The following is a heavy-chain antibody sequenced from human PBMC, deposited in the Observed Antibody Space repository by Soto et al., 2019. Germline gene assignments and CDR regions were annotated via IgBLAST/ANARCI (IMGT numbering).Heavy chain of an antibody. J-gene: IGHJ6*02. V-gene: IGHV3-21*01. CDR3: ARDNAGITGTTLGLGSYYYYGMDV. D-gene: IGHD1-7*01. CDR2: ISSSSSYI. CDR1: GFTFSSYS. Sequence: GSLRLSCAASGFTFSSYSMNWVRQAPGKGLEWVSSISSSSSYIYYADSVKGRFTISRDNAKNSLYLQMNSLRAEDTAVYYCARDNAGITGTTLGLGSYYYYGMDVWGQGTTVTVSS.